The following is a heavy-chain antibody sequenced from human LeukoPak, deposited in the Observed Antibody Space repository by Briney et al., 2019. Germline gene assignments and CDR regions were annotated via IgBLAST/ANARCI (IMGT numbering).Heavy chain of an antibody. Sequence: PGGSLRLSCAASGFTFSTYPLHWVRQAPGKGLEWVTLISYDGSKIYYADSAKGRFTISRDNSKNTLYLQMNSLRAEDTAVYYCARESGWGLPHAFDFWGQGTMVTVSS. V-gene: IGHV3-30-3*01. J-gene: IGHJ3*01. CDR1: GFTFSTYP. D-gene: IGHD3-3*01. CDR3: ARESGWGLPHAFDF. CDR2: ISYDGSKI.